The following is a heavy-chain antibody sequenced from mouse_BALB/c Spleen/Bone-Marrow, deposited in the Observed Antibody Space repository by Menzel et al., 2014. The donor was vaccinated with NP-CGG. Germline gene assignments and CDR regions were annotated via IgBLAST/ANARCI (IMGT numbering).Heavy chain of an antibody. CDR1: GFTFSSYD. Sequence: EVHLVESGGGLVKPGGSLKLSCAASGFTFSSYDMSWVRQTPEKRLEWVAIINTGGSYTYYSDSVKGRFTISRDNAKNTLYLQMFSLRSEDTAMYYCARRALDYWYFDVWGAGTTVTVSS. CDR2: INTGGSYT. J-gene: IGHJ1*01. V-gene: IGHV5-9-3*01. CDR3: ARRALDYWYFDV.